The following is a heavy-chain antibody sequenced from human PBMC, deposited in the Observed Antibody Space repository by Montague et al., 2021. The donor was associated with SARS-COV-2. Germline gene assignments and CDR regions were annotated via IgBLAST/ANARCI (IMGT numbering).Heavy chain of an antibody. D-gene: IGHD5-12*01. CDR1: GGSISSNYYF. V-gene: IGHV4-39*07. Sequence: SETLSLTCTVSGGSISSNYYFWVWMPPPKGMGLDWFGCINFGAGSYHTPSLQSRVTISVDTSKNPFSLKLTSVTAADTAVYYCARDAGKGCSGYDTDGGFDDWGQGTTVTVSS. J-gene: IGHJ6*02. CDR3: ARDAGKGCSGYDTDGGFDD. CDR2: INFGAGS.